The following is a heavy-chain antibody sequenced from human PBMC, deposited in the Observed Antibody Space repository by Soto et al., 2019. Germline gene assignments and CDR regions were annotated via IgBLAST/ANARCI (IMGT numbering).Heavy chain of an antibody. V-gene: IGHV1-69*13. CDR2: IIPIFGTA. Sequence: SVKVSCKASGGTFSSYAISWVRQAPGQGLEWMGGIIPIFGTANYAQKFQGRVTITADESKSTAYMELSSLRSEDTAVYYCARRAGGDFWSGQTNYFDYWGQGTLVTVSS. D-gene: IGHD3-3*01. CDR1: GGTFSSYA. J-gene: IGHJ4*02. CDR3: ARRAGGDFWSGQTNYFDY.